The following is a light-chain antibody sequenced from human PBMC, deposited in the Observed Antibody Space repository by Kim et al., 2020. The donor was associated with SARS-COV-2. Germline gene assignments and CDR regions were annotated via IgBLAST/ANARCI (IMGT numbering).Light chain of an antibody. J-gene: IGLJ2*01. CDR3: QSYNRSNVV. Sequence: VTITGTRSTGGIADNYVQWYQQRPGGVPTAVIYENAQRPSGVSDRFSGSIDNSSNSASLNISGLKTEDEADYYCQSYNRSNVVFGGGTQLTVL. V-gene: IGLV6-57*03. CDR2: ENA. CDR1: TGGIADNY.